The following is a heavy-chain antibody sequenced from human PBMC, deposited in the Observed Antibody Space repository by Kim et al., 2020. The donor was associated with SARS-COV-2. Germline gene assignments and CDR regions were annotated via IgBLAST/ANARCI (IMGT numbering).Heavy chain of an antibody. CDR3: TRVHTVTNDY. CDR2: TT. J-gene: IGHJ4*02. D-gene: IGHD4-17*01. Sequence: TTEYAASVKGRFTISRDDSKSIAYLQMISLKTEDTAVYYCTRVHTVTNDYWGQGTLFTVSS. V-gene: IGHV3-49*02.